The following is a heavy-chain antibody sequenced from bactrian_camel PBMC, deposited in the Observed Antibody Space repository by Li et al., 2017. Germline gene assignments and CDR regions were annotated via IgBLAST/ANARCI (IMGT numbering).Heavy chain of an antibody. D-gene: IGHD2*01. Sequence: HVQLVESGGGSVQAGGSLKLSCQTSEYTYMRYCMGWFRQAPGKEREGVAVIDRAGTTKYADSVKGRFTSSKDNAENTLWLQMNSLEPEDTAMYYCAAARCRYCTGGYCDGVHFTYWGQGTQVTVS. V-gene: IGHV3S55*01. CDR1: EYTYMRYC. CDR3: AAARCRYCTGGYCDGVHFTY. J-gene: IGHJ4*01. CDR2: IDRAGTT.